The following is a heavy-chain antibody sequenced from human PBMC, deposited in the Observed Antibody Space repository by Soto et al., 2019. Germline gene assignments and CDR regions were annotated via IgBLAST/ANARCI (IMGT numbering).Heavy chain of an antibody. V-gene: IGHV4-39*01. Sequence: SETLSLTCTVSGGSISSSSYYWGWIRQPPGKGLEWIGSIYYSGSTYYNPSLKSRVTISVDTSKNQFSLKLSSVTAADTAVYYCARPRGVSGIFGVVPPLSWFDPWGQGTLVTVSS. J-gene: IGHJ5*02. CDR1: GGSISSSSYY. D-gene: IGHD3-3*01. CDR3: ARPRGVSGIFGVVPPLSWFDP. CDR2: IYYSGST.